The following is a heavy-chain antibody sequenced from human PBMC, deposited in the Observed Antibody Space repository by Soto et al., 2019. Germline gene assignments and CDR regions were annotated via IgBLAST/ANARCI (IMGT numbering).Heavy chain of an antibody. CDR2: ISGSGGST. Sequence: GGSLRLSCAASGFTFSSYAMSWVRQAPGKGLEWVSAISGSGGSTYYADSVKGRFTISRDNSKNTLYLQMNSLRAEDKAGYYCAKGGLREYYYYGMDVWGQGTTVTVSS. V-gene: IGHV3-23*01. D-gene: IGHD4-17*01. CDR3: AKGGLREYYYYGMDV. J-gene: IGHJ6*02. CDR1: GFTFSSYA.